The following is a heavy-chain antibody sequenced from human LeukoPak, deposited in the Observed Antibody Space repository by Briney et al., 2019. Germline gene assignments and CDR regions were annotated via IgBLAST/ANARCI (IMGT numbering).Heavy chain of an antibody. CDR3: ARTELNRDDFWSGYPLLQYYYYYMDV. CDR1: GFTFSRYS. V-gene: IGHV3-21*01. Sequence: PGGSLRLSCAASGFTFSRYSMNWVRQAPGKGLEWVSSISDDGKYIYYADSVKGRFSISRDNAKSSLYLQMNSLRAEDTAVYYCARTELNRDDFWSGYPLLQYYYYYMDVWGKGTTVTVSS. D-gene: IGHD3-3*01. J-gene: IGHJ6*03. CDR2: ISDDGKYI.